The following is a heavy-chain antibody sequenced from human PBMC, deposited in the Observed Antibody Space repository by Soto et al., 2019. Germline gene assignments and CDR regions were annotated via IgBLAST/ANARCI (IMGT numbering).Heavy chain of an antibody. CDR2: IWYDGSSK. Sequence: GGSQRLSCAASGFTFSSYGRHWVRQAPGKGLEWVAVIWYDGSSKYYADSVKGRFTISRDNSKNTLSLQMNSLRAEDTAVYYCARDKNIAVAGYYYFDYWGQGTLVTVSS. J-gene: IGHJ4*02. D-gene: IGHD6-19*01. V-gene: IGHV3-33*01. CDR3: ARDKNIAVAGYYYFDY. CDR1: GFTFSSYG.